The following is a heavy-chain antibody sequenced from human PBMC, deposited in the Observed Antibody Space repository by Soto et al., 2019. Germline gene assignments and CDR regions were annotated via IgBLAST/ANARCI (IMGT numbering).Heavy chain of an antibody. CDR3: AKGGEGSCSKTSCLYFSDY. D-gene: IGHD2-2*01. CDR2: ISGSGDST. Sequence: EVQLLDSGGGLVQPGGSLRLSCAASGFTFSTYAMSWVRQAPGKGLEWVSTISGSGDSTYYANSVKGRFTISRDNSRNTLELQMNSRRVEDTAVYYCAKGGEGSCSKTSCLYFSDYWGQGTLVTVSS. CDR1: GFTFSTYA. V-gene: IGHV3-23*01. J-gene: IGHJ4*02.